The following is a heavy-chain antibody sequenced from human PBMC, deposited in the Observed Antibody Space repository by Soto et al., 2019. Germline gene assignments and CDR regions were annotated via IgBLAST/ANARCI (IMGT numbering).Heavy chain of an antibody. D-gene: IGHD2-15*01. CDR2: ISYDGSNK. V-gene: IGHV3-30-3*01. Sequence: QVQLVESGGGVVQPGRSLRLSCAASGFTFSSYAMHWVRQAPGKGLEWVAVISYDGSNKYYADSVKGRFTISRDNSKNTLYLQMNSLRAEDTAVYYCARDHHCSGGSCYSYDAFDIWGQGTMVTVSS. J-gene: IGHJ3*02. CDR3: ARDHHCSGGSCYSYDAFDI. CDR1: GFTFSSYA.